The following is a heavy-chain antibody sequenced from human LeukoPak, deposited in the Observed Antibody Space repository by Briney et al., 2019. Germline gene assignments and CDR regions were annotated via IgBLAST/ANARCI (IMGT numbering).Heavy chain of an antibody. Sequence: SETLSLTCTVSGGSVSSGSYYWSWIRQPPGKGLEWIGYIYYSGSTNYNPSLKSRVTISVDTSKNQFSLKLSSVTAADTAVYYCATLRVYGSFELGYYYYYGMDVWGKGTTVTVSS. CDR1: GGSVSSGSYY. V-gene: IGHV4-61*01. CDR2: IYYSGST. J-gene: IGHJ6*04. CDR3: ATLRVYGSFELGYYYYYGMDV. D-gene: IGHD3-10*01.